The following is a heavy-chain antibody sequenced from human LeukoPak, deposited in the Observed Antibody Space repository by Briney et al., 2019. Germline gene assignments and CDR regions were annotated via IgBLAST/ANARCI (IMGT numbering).Heavy chain of an antibody. CDR3: TRWIAAAGKGEYFQH. D-gene: IGHD6-13*01. Sequence: GGSLRLSCAASGFTFSSYSMNWVRQASGKGLEWVGRIRSKANSYATAYAASVKGRFTIPRDESKNTAYLQMNSLKTEDTAVYYCTRWIAAAGKGEYFQHWGQGTLVTVSS. CDR2: IRSKANSYAT. V-gene: IGHV3-73*01. J-gene: IGHJ1*01. CDR1: GFTFSSYS.